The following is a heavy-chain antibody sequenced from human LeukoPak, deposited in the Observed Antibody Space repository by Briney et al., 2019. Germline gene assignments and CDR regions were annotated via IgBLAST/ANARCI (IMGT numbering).Heavy chain of an antibody. D-gene: IGHD3-22*01. J-gene: IGHJ4*02. CDR3: ARGGGSGYLNY. Sequence: AETLSLTCTDSGGSISRYYWSWLRQPAGEGLEWIGRIYTSGSTNYNPSLKSRVTMSVDTSKNQFSLKLSSVTAADTAVYYCARGGGSGYLNYWGQGTLVTVSS. CDR2: IYTSGST. V-gene: IGHV4-4*07. CDR1: GGSISRYY.